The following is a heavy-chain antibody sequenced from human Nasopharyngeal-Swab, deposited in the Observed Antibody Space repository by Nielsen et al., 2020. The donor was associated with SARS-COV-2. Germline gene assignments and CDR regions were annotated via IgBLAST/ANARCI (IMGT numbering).Heavy chain of an antibody. V-gene: IGHV4-34*01. CDR1: GGSFSAYY. D-gene: IGHD2-15*01. CDR2: INHSGST. CDR3: ARGGNCSGGSCYSKWRSIWYFDL. Sequence: SETLSLTCAVYGGSFSAYYWSWIRQPPGKGLEWIGEINHSGSTNHNPSLKSRVTISIDTSKNQFSLKLSSVTAADTAVYYCARGGNCSGGSCYSKWRSIWYFDLWGHGTLVTVSS. J-gene: IGHJ2*01.